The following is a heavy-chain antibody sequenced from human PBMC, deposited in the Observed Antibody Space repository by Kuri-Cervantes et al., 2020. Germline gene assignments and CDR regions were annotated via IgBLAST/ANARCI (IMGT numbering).Heavy chain of an antibody. CDR1: GFTFSSYG. D-gene: IGHD4-17*01. V-gene: IGHV3-30*18. Sequence: LTCAASGFTFSSYGMHWVRQAPGKGLEWVAVISYDGSNKYYADSVKGRFTIPRDNSKNTLYLQMNSLRAEDTAVYYCAKSSGDYYYYGMDVWGQGTTVTVSS. J-gene: IGHJ6*02. CDR2: ISYDGSNK. CDR3: AKSSGDYYYYGMDV.